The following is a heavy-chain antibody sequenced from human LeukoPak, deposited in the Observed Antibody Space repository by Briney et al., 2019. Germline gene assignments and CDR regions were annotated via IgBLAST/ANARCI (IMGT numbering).Heavy chain of an antibody. D-gene: IGHD1-26*01. V-gene: IGHV1-2*04. CDR3: AKSATGIVGATTHGGFDY. Sequence: ASVKVSCKASGYTFTGYYMHWVRQAPGQGLEWMGWINPNSGGTNYAQKFQGWVTMTRDTSISTAYMELSRLRSDDTAVYYCAKSATGIVGATTHGGFDYWGQGTLVTVSS. CDR2: INPNSGGT. J-gene: IGHJ4*02. CDR1: GYTFTGYY.